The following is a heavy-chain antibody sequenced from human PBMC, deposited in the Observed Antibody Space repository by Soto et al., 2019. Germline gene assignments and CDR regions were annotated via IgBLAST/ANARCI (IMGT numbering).Heavy chain of an antibody. CDR2: IYPGDSDT. CDR3: VRGRRYRRSYWYLEL. D-gene: IGHD3-16*02. J-gene: IGHJ2*01. V-gene: IGHV5-51*01. Sequence: GESLKISCSSSGYTFTNYWIGWVRQMPGKGLEWMGIIYPGDSDTRYSPSFQGQVTISADKTITTAYLQWSILKASDTAMYYCVRGRRYRRSYWYLELWGYGTLVTVSS. CDR1: GYTFTNYW.